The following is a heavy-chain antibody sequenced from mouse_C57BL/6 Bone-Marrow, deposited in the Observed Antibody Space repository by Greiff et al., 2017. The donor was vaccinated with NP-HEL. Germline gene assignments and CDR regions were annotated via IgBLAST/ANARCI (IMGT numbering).Heavy chain of an antibody. Sequence: VQLQQPGAELVRPGPSVKLSCKASGYTFTSYWMHWVKQRPGQGLEWIGVIDPSDSYTNYNQKFKGKATLTVDTSSSTAYMQLSSLTSEDSAVYYCARPDSSGHGNDYWGQGTTLTVSS. CDR3: ARPDSSGHGNDY. D-gene: IGHD3-2*02. V-gene: IGHV1-59*01. CDR2: IDPSDSYT. J-gene: IGHJ2*01. CDR1: GYTFTSYW.